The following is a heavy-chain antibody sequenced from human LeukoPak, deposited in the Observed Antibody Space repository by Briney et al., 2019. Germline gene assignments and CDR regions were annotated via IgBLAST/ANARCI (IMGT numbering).Heavy chain of an antibody. CDR2: IIPIFGTA. D-gene: IGHD6-13*01. V-gene: IGHV1-69*06. CDR1: GGTFSSYA. CDR3: ARDRGGSIAAAGTFDY. J-gene: IGHJ4*02. Sequence: SAKVSCKASGGTFSSYAISWVRRAPGQGLEWMGGIIPIFGTANYAQKFQGRVTITADKSTSTAYMELSSLRSEDTAVYYCARDRGGSIAAAGTFDYWGQGTLVTVSS.